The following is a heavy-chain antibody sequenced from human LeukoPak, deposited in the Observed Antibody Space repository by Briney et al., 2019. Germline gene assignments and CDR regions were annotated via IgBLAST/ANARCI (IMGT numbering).Heavy chain of an antibody. CDR2: IYYSGST. Sequence: SETLSLTCTVSGGSISSYYWSWIRQPPGKGLEWIGYIYYSGSTNYNPSLKSRVTISVDTSKDQFSLKLSSVTAADTAVYYCARYPMVRGANFDYWGQGTLVTVSS. V-gene: IGHV4-59*08. D-gene: IGHD3-10*01. J-gene: IGHJ4*02. CDR1: GGSISSYY. CDR3: ARYPMVRGANFDY.